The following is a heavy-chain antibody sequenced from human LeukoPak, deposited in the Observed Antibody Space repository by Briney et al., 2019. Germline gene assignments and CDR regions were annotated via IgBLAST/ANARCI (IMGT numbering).Heavy chain of an antibody. CDR3: AREPAVAGTSYYYYYYMDV. CDR2: IYASGST. CDR1: GGSLSSYY. D-gene: IGHD6-19*01. Sequence: PSETLSLTCTVSGGSLSSYYWSWIRQPAGKGLEWTGRIYASGSTNYNSSLKSRVTISVDKSKNQFSLKLSSVTAADTAVYYCAREPAVAGTSYYYYYYMDVWGKGTTVTVSS. V-gene: IGHV4-4*07. J-gene: IGHJ6*03.